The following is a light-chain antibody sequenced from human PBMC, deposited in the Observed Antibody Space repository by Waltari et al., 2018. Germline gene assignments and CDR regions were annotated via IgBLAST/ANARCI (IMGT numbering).Light chain of an antibody. J-gene: IGKJ2*01. V-gene: IGKV3-15*01. Sequence: DIVMTQSPATLSVSPGERATLSGRASQSVGSNLAWYQQKPGQAPRLLIFAASRRATGIPARFSGSGSGTEFTLTIGSLQSEDFAVYYCQQYNNWPPYTFGQGTKLEIK. CDR3: QQYNNWPPYT. CDR1: QSVGSN. CDR2: AAS.